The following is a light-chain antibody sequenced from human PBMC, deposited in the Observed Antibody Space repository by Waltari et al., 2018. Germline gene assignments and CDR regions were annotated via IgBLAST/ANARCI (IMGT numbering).Light chain of an antibody. V-gene: IGLV2-11*01. CDR1: GNDVGGFNY. CDR2: DVT. Sequence: QSALTQPRSVAGSLGQSVTISCTGTGNDVGGFNYVSWYQLQPGQAPTFIIYDVTKRPAGVPVRFAGSKSGNTASLSISGRHAEDEADYFICSYAGRSTLTFGGGTNLTVL. J-gene: IGLJ3*02. CDR3: CSYAGRSTLT.